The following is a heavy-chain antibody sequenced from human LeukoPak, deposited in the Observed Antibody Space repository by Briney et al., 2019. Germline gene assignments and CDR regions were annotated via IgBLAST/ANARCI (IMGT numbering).Heavy chain of an antibody. CDR2: ISGSGGST. J-gene: IGHJ6*02. Sequence: GGSLRLSCAASGFTFSSYAMSWVRQAPGKGLEWVLAISGSGGSTYYADSVKGRFTISRDNSKNTLYLQMNSLRAEDTAVYYCAKGFQYYDFWSGYYNYYGMDVWGQGTTVTVSS. CDR3: AKGFQYYDFWSGYYNYYGMDV. D-gene: IGHD3-3*01. CDR1: GFTFSSYA. V-gene: IGHV3-23*01.